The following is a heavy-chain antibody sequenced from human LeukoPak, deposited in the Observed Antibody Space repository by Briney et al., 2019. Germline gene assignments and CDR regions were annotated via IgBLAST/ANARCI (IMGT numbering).Heavy chain of an antibody. J-gene: IGHJ4*02. CDR1: VYTFTTYY. Sequence: GASETVSCKASVYTFTTYYIHWVRQAPGQGLEGLGIINPSGGSTTYAQIFQGRVNLTRDTSTSTVYMELSSLRSDDTAVYYCARAPKGVTTGYFDHWGQGTLVTVSS. V-gene: IGHV1-46*01. CDR2: INPSGGST. CDR3: ARAPKGVTTGYFDH. D-gene: IGHD1-26*01.